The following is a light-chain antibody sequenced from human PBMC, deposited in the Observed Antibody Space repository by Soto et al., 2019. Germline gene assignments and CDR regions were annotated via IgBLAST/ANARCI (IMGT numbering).Light chain of an antibody. J-gene: IGLJ3*02. Sequence: QSALTQPASVSGSPGQSITISCTGTSSDVGGYYYVSWYQHHPGKAPKLMIYQVSKRPSGISPRFSGSKSDNTASLTISGLRAEDEAHYHCCSYAGSRTFVFGGGTKLTVL. CDR1: SSDVGGYYY. CDR3: CSYAGSRTFV. V-gene: IGLV2-23*02. CDR2: QVS.